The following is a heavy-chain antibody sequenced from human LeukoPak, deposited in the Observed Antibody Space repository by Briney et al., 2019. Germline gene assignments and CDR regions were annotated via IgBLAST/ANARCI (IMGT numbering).Heavy chain of an antibody. CDR3: ARQGELRRDFDY. CDR2: IYLGDSDT. V-gene: IGHV5-51*01. Sequence: GESLKISCKGSEYSFTNYWIGWVRQMPGKGPEWMGIIYLGDSDTRYSPSFQGQVTISAEESSSTAYLQWSSLKASDTAMYYRARQGELRRDFDYWGQGTLVTVSS. CDR1: EYSFTNYW. J-gene: IGHJ4*02. D-gene: IGHD1-26*01.